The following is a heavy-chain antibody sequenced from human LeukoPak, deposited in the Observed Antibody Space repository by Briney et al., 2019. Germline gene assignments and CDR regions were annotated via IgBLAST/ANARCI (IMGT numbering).Heavy chain of an antibody. Sequence: ASVKVSCKASGYSFTGFFIHWVRQAPGQGLEWMAWINPQTGATNYAQKFKGRITTTRDLSITTAYMEVTTLRSHDTAVYYCARGGDDSGLYFAYWGQGTLVTVSS. CDR2: INPQTGAT. V-gene: IGHV1-2*02. J-gene: IGHJ4*02. CDR1: GYSFTGFF. CDR3: ARGGDDSGLYFAY. D-gene: IGHD3-22*01.